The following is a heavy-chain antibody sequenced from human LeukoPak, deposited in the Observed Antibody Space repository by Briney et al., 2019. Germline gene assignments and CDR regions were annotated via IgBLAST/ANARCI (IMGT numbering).Heavy chain of an antibody. CDR3: AKNAYGDYVGDYFDY. CDR1: GFTFSSYA. D-gene: IGHD4-17*01. J-gene: IGHJ4*02. V-gene: IGHV3-23*01. CDR2: ISGSGGST. Sequence: GGSLRLSCVASGFTFSSYAMSWVRQAPGKGLEWVSAISGSGGSTYYADSVKGRFTISRDNSKNTLYLQMNSLRAEDTAVYYCAKNAYGDYVGDYFDYWGQGTLVTVSS.